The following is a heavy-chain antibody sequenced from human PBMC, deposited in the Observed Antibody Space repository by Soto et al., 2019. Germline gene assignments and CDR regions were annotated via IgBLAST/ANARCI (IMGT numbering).Heavy chain of an antibody. CDR2: ISSSSSYI. V-gene: IGHV3-21*01. CDR1: GFTFSSYS. CDR3: ARDQVPAAIFGVVITHYGMDV. Sequence: EVQLVESGGGLVKPGGSLRLSCAASGFTFSSYSMNWVRQAPGKGLEWVSSISSSSSYIYYADSVKGRFTISRDNAKNSLHLQMNSLRAEDTAVYYCARDQVPAAIFGVVITHYGMDVW. J-gene: IGHJ6*01. D-gene: IGHD3-3*01.